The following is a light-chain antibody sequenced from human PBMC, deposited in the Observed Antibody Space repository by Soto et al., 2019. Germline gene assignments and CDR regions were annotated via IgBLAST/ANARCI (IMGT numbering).Light chain of an antibody. Sequence: QAVLTQPPSVSGAPGERVTISCTGSSSDIGAGYRVRWYQQVPGTAPKLLIYDNTNRPSGVSVRFSGSKSGTSASLAISGRQAEDEADYYCQSFDKYLSAVVFGGGTKLTVL. V-gene: IGLV1-40*01. CDR2: DNT. CDR1: SSDIGAGYR. CDR3: QSFDKYLSAVV. J-gene: IGLJ2*01.